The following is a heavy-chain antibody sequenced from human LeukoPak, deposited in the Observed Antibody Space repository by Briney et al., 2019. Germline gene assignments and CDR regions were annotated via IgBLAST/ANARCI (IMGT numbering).Heavy chain of an antibody. CDR3: AREYGSGSYYYYYGMDV. D-gene: IGHD3-10*01. CDR2: IIPILGIA. J-gene: IGHJ6*02. Sequence: SVKVSCKASGGTFSSYTISWVRQVPGQGLEWMGRIIPILGIANYAQKFQGRVTITADKSTSTAYMELSSLRSEDTAVYYCAREYGSGSYYYYYGMDVWGQGTTVTVSS. V-gene: IGHV1-69*04. CDR1: GGTFSSYT.